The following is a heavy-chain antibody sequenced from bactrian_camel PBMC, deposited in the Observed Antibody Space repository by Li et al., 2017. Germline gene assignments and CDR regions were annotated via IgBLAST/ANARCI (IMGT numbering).Heavy chain of an antibody. CDR2: IRPGGTTT. J-gene: IGHJ4*01. Sequence: DVQLVESGGGSVEVGGSLRLSCAGSGIILSSAFCVGWFRQAPGKEREGVASIRPGGTTTAYAASVRGRFSISLDTAKNTVYLQMNNLKPEDTAMYYCATQFLEASCAVVHAIDDWGQGTQVTV. CDR1: GIILSSAFC. V-gene: IGHV3S40*01. D-gene: IGHD2*01. CDR3: ATQFLEASCAVVHAIDD.